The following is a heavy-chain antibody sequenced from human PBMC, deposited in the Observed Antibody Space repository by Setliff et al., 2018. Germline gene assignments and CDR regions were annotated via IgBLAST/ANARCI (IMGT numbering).Heavy chain of an antibody. J-gene: IGHJ6*03. D-gene: IGHD2-2*02. CDR2: ITQGGSEK. CDR1: GFTFSSYW. Sequence: PGGSLRLSCAASGFTFSSYWMSWVRQAPGRGLEWVATITQGGSEKLYVDSVKGRFNISRDNAKNSLSLQMNSLRAEDTAVYYCARHKYTHYMDVWDKGATVTVSS. CDR3: ARHKYTHYMDV. V-gene: IGHV3-7*01.